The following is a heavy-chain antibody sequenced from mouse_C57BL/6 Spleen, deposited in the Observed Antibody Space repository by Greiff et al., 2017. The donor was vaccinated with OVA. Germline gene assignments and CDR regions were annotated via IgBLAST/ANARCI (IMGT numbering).Heavy chain of an antibody. CDR1: GYSITSGYY. D-gene: IGHD1-1*01. J-gene: IGHJ2*01. CDR2: ISYDGSN. V-gene: IGHV3-6*01. CDR3: ARALYYYVDY. Sequence: EVQVVESGPGLVKPSQSLSLTCSVTGYSITSGYYWNWIRQFPGNKLEWMGYISYDGSNNYNPSLKNRISITRDTSKNQFFLKLNSVTTEDTATYYCARALYYYVDYWGQGTTLTVSS.